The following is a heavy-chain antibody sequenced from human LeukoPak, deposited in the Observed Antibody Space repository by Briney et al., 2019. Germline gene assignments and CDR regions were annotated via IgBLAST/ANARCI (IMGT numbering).Heavy chain of an antibody. CDR3: ATYRQVLLPFES. D-gene: IGHD2-8*02. J-gene: IGHJ4*02. CDR1: GFTFSSYA. V-gene: IGHV3-64*01. Sequence: PGGSLRLSCAASGFTFSSYAMHWVRQAPGKGLEYVSAISGNGVSTDYANSVKGRFTISRDNSKNTLYLQMGSLRAEDTAIYYCATYRQVLLPFESWGQGTLVTASS. CDR2: ISGNGVST.